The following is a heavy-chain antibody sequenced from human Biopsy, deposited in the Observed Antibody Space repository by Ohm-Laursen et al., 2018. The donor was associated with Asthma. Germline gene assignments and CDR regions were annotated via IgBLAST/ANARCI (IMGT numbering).Heavy chain of an antibody. CDR2: VSTNGENT. CDR3: AKDKVGAANTYQYGMDV. Sequence: SLRLSCTASGFAVSRDHMFWVRQAPGKGLEWVSSVSTNGENTYYTDSVKGRFTISRDNPENTLYLQMSSLGAEDTAIYYCAKDKVGAANTYQYGMDVWGQGTTVTVSS. CDR1: GFAVSRDH. D-gene: IGHD1-26*01. J-gene: IGHJ6*02. V-gene: IGHV3-23*01.